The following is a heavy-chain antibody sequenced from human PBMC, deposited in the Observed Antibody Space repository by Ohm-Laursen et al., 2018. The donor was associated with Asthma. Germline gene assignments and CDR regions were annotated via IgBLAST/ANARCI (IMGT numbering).Heavy chain of an antibody. CDR3: ARQRRDGFAY. CDR1: GGSISSGGYY. CDR2: IYYSGRT. D-gene: IGHD5-24*01. V-gene: IGHV4-31*01. J-gene: IGHJ4*02. Sequence: SQTLSLTCTVSGGSISSGGYYWSWIRQHPGKGLEGIGYIYYSGRTYYNPSLKSLFTISVHTSKNQFSLKLSSVTAADTAVYYCARQRRDGFAYWGQGTLVTVSS.